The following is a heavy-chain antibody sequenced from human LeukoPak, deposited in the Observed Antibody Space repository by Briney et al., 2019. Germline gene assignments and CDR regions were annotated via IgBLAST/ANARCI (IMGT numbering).Heavy chain of an antibody. Sequence: SETLSLTCSVSGGSISSYYWNWIRQPPGKGLEWIGSISYSGSTNYNPSLESRVTISVDTSKNQISLKLSSVTAADTAIYYCARAPERWYSYGSYTYHYMDVWGQGTLVTVSS. CDR2: ISYSGST. D-gene: IGHD3-10*01. CDR1: GGSISSYY. V-gene: IGHV4-59*01. CDR3: ARAPERWYSYGSYTYHYMDV. J-gene: IGHJ4*02.